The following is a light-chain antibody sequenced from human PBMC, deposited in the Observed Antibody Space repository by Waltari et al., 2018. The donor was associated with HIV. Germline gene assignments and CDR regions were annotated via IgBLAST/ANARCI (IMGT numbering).Light chain of an antibody. CDR2: DVF. V-gene: IGLV2-14*03. CDR1: SREIGAYDS. J-gene: IGLJ2*01. Sequence: QSALTQPASVSGSPGQSITISCTGTSREIGAYDSVSWYLQHPNKAPQILIYDVFYLPSGVSHRFSGSKSGNTASLTISGLQAEDEAVYSCSSYTTTNTIIFGGGTKLTVL. CDR3: SSYTTTNTII.